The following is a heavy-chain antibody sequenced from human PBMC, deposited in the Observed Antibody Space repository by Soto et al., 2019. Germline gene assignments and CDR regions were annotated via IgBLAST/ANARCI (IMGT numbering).Heavy chain of an antibody. D-gene: IGHD2-2*02. V-gene: IGHV3-20*04. CDR1: GFTFDDYA. J-gene: IGHJ4*02. CDR3: ARCSSTSCYIMASFEY. CDR2: LNWNGRST. Sequence: EVQLVESGGGVVRPGGSLRLSCAASGFTFDDYAMSWVRQAPGKGLEWVAGLNWNGRSTTYADSLKGRFTISRDNSKNSMHLQINSLRAEDTALYFCARCSSTSCYIMASFEYWGQGTLVTVSS.